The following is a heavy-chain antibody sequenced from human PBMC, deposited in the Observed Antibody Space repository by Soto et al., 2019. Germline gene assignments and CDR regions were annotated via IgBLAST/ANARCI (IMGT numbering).Heavy chain of an antibody. CDR1: GFTFSSYG. Sequence: GGSLRLSCAASGFTFSSYGMHWVRQAPGKGLEWVAVISYDGSNKYYADSVKGRFTISRDNSKNTLYLQMNSLRAEDTAVYYCAKEGPLEDPELRYLDYYYYGMDVWGQGTTVTVSS. CDR2: ISYDGSNK. V-gene: IGHV3-30*18. J-gene: IGHJ6*02. CDR3: AKEGPLEDPELRYLDYYYYGMDV. D-gene: IGHD1-7*01.